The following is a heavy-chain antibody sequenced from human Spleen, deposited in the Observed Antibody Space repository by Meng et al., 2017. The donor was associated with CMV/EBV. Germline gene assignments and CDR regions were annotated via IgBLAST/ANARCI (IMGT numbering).Heavy chain of an antibody. CDR1: GFTFSSYS. CDR3: ARVRGVHCSSTSCYSYYFDY. Sequence: GESLKISCAASGFTFSSYSMNWVRQAPGKGLEWVANIKQDGSEKYYVDSVKGRFTISRDNAKNSLYLQMNSLRAEDTAVYYCARVRGVHCSSTSCYSYYFDYWGQGTLVTVSS. D-gene: IGHD2-2*01. V-gene: IGHV3-7*01. J-gene: IGHJ4*02. CDR2: IKQDGSEK.